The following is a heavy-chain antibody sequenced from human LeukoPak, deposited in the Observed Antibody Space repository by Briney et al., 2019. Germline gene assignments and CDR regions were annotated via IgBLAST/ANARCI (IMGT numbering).Heavy chain of an antibody. CDR2: INTNTGNP. CDR3: ARSKLGYYDFWSGYTNYYMDV. CDR1: GYTFTSYA. Sequence: ASVKVSCKASGYTFTSYAMNWVRQAPGQGLEWMGWINTNTGNPTYAQGFTGRFVFSLDTSVSTAYLQISSLKAEDTAVYYCARSKLGYYDFWSGYTNYYMDVWGKGTTVTVSS. V-gene: IGHV7-4-1*02. J-gene: IGHJ6*03. D-gene: IGHD3-3*01.